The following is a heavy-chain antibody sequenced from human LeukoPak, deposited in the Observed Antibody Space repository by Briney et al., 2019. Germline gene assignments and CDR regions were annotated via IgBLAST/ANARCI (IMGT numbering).Heavy chain of an antibody. D-gene: IGHD3-3*01. CDR2: INHSGST. J-gene: IGHJ4*02. Sequence: SETLSLTCAVYGGSFSGYYWSWIRQPPGKGLEWIGEINHSGSTNHNPSLKSRVTISVDTSKNQFSLKLSSVTAADTAVYYCARGIGRITIFGVVSPYFDYWGQGTLVTVSS. V-gene: IGHV4-34*01. CDR3: ARGIGRITIFGVVSPYFDY. CDR1: GGSFSGYY.